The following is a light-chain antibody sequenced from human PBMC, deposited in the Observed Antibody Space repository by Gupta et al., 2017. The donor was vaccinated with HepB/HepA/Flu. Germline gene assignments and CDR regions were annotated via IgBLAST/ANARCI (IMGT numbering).Light chain of an antibody. V-gene: IGLV2-14*03. J-gene: IGLJ1*01. CDR3: SSYTSSNTYV. CDR1: SSDVGFYNY. Sequence: QSALTQPASVSGSPGQSITISCTGTSSDVGFYNYVSWYQQHPGKAPKLMIYDVSHRPSGVSNRFSGSKSGNTASLTFSGLQAEDEADYYCSSYTSSNTYVFGTGTKVNVL. CDR2: DVS.